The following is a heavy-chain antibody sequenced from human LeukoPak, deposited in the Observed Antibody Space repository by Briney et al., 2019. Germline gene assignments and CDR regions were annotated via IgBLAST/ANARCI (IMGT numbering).Heavy chain of an antibody. CDR3: ARVLLGTTVVNGGAFDV. Sequence: LETLSLTCSVSGGSMDSHYWSWIRQPPGKGLEWIAYIHYRGTTISNGSLKSRVTISLDTSNNQFSLQLYSVTAADTAVYYCARVLLGTTVVNGGAFDVWGQGTMVTVSS. CDR2: IHYRGTT. CDR1: GGSMDSHY. J-gene: IGHJ3*01. D-gene: IGHD4-23*01. V-gene: IGHV4-59*11.